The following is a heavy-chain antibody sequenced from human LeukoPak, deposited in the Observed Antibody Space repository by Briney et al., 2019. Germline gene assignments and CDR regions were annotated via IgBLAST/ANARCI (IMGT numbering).Heavy chain of an antibody. V-gene: IGHV1-69*04. Sequence: GASVKVSCKASGGTLSSYAISWVRQAPGQGLEWMGRIIPILGIANYAQKFQGRVTITADKSTSTAYMELSSLRSEDTAVYYCARDPDSSGYYRDYWGQGTTVTVSS. CDR1: GGTLSSYA. CDR2: IIPILGIA. CDR3: ARDPDSSGYYRDY. D-gene: IGHD3-22*01. J-gene: IGHJ4*03.